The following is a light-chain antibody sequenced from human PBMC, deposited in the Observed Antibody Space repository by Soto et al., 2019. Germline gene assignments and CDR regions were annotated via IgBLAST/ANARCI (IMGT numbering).Light chain of an antibody. CDR2: GAS. CDR3: QQYHVYPLT. V-gene: IGKV1-16*02. J-gene: IGKJ4*01. CDR1: HDIGNK. Sequence: DIQMTQSPSSLSASVGDRVIITCRASHDIGNKIARFEQKPGKGPKFLIYGASILQSGVPSKFSGSRSATDFTLTITSLQPEDVATYYCQQYHVYPLTFGGGTKLEIK.